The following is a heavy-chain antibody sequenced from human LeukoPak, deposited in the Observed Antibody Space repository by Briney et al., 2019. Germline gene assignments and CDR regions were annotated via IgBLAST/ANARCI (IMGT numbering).Heavy chain of an antibody. J-gene: IGHJ4*02. CDR2: ISYDGSNK. CDR1: GLTFSSYG. Sequence: GGSLRLSCAASGLTFSSYGMHWVRQAPGKGLEWVAVISYDGSNKYYADSVKGRFTISRDNSKNTLYLQMNSLRAEDTAVYYCAKDGDSGSYDTHYYFDYWGQGTLVTVSS. CDR3: AKDGDSGSYDTHYYFDY. D-gene: IGHD1-26*01. V-gene: IGHV3-30*18.